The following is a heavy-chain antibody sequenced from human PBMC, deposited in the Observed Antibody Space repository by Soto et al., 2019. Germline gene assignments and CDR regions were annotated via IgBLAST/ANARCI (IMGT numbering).Heavy chain of an antibody. D-gene: IGHD2-8*01. J-gene: IGHJ6*02. CDR2: TRSKANTYAT. CDR1: GFSFSGSA. V-gene: IGHV3-73*02. Sequence: EVQLVESGGGLVQPGGSLKLSCAASGFSFSGSAIHWVRQASGKGLEWVGRTRSKANTYATEYGASVKGRFTISRDDSKNTAYLQMNSLKTEDTAVYYCTRLVVNGGMDVWGQGTTVTVSS. CDR3: TRLVVNGGMDV.